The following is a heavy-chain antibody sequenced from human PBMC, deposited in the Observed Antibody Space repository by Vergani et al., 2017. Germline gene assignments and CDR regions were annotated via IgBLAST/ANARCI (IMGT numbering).Heavy chain of an antibody. CDR3: ARHFPTYYYGSGSSTFDY. D-gene: IGHD3-10*01. CDR1: GGSISSGGYS. CDR2: IYHSGST. Sequence: QLQLQESASGLVKPSQTLSLTCAVSGGSISSGGYSWSWIRQPPGKGLEWIGYIYHSGSTYYNPSLKSRVTISVDRSKNQFSLKLSSVTAADTAVYYCARHFPTYYYGSGSSTFDYWGQGTLVTVSS. V-gene: IGHV4-30-2*01. J-gene: IGHJ4*02.